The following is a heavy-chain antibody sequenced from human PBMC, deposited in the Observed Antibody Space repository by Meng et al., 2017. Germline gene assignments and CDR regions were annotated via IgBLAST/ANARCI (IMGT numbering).Heavy chain of an antibody. CDR2: IWYDGSNK. CDR3: AKELDIVVVTAIQYAFDI. V-gene: IGHV3-33*06. CDR1: GFTFSSYG. Sequence: GESLKISCAASGFTFSSYGMHWVRQAPGKGLEWVAVIWYDGSNKYYADSVKGRFTISRDNSKNTLYLQMNSLRAEDTAVYYCAKELDIVVVTAIQYAFDIWGQGTMVTVSS. D-gene: IGHD2-21*02. J-gene: IGHJ3*02.